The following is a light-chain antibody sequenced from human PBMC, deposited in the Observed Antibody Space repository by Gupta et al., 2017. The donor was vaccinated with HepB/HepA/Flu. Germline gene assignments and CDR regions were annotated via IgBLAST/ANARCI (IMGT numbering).Light chain of an antibody. Sequence: SYLLTHPPSVSVPPGKTARITCGGNNIGDKSVHWYQQKPGQAPVLVVYDDSDRPAGIPERFSGSNSGNTATLTISRVEAGDEADYYCQVWDSSSDLVIFGGGTKLTVL. CDR2: DDS. CDR1: NIGDKS. J-gene: IGLJ2*01. V-gene: IGLV3-21*03. CDR3: QVWDSSSDLVI.